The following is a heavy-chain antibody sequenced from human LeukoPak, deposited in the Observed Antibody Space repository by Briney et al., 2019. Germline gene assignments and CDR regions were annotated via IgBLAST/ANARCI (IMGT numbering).Heavy chain of an antibody. D-gene: IGHD2-2*01. J-gene: IGHJ3*01. CDR3: ASPYCGTSSCLDVFDV. CDR2: IYYSGST. CDR1: GVPLSSDTYY. Sequence: PSQTLSLTCTISGVPLSSDTYYWSWIRQRPGKDLEWIVNIYYSGSTYFNPSLKSRVTMSVDASNSQFPLKLTSVLSADTAVYVCASPYCGTSSCLDVFDVWGQGTVVTVSS. V-gene: IGHV4-31*03.